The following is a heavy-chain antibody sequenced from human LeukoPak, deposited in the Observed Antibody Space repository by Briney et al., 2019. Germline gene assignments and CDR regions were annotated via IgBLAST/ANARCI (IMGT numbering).Heavy chain of an antibody. CDR1: GFTFSNYW. Sequence: GGSLRLSCAASGFTFSNYWMSWVRQAPGKGLESVATIKQDGSDKYYVDSVKGRFTISRDNAKNSLYLQMNSLRAEDTAVYYCARSTTCDYWGQGTLVTVSS. D-gene: IGHD2-2*01. CDR2: IKQDGSDK. V-gene: IGHV3-7*02. J-gene: IGHJ4*02. CDR3: ARSTTCDY.